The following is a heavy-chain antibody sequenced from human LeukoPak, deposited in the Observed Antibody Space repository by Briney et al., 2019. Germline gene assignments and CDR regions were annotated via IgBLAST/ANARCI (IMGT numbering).Heavy chain of an antibody. D-gene: IGHD3-22*01. J-gene: IGHJ4*02. CDR1: GFTFSSYE. Sequence: SGGSLRLSCAASGFTFSSYEMNWVRQAPGKGLEWVSYISSSGSTIYYADSVKGRFTISRDNAKNSLYLQMNSLRAEDTAVYYCARGYYDSSGYYFFDYWGQGTLVTVSS. CDR3: ARGYYDSSGYYFFDY. V-gene: IGHV3-48*03. CDR2: ISSSGSTI.